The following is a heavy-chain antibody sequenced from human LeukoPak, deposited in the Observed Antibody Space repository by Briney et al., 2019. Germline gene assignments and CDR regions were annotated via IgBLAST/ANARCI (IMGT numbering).Heavy chain of an antibody. CDR2: INPNSGGT. D-gene: IGHD3-16*02. V-gene: IGHV1-2*02. CDR1: GYTITGYY. J-gene: IGHJ3*02. CDR3: ARDYSKDIYDYVWGSYRQKGAFDI. Sequence: ASVKVSCKASGYTITGYYMHWVRQAPGQGLEWMGWINPNSGGTNYAQKFQGRVTMTRDTSISTAYMELSRLRSDDTAVYYCARDYSKDIYDYVWGSYRQKGAFDIWGQGTMVTVSS.